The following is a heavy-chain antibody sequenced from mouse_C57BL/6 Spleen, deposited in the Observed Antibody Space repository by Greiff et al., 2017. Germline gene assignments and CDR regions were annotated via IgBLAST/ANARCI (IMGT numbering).Heavy chain of an antibody. J-gene: IGHJ2*01. V-gene: IGHV1-69*01. CDR3: ARADFDY. CDR1: GYTFTSYW. Sequence: QVQLQQPGAELVMPGASVKLSCKASGYTFTSYWMHWVKQRPGQGLEWIGEIDPSDSYTNYNQKFKGKSTLTVDKSSSTAYMQLSSLTSEDAAVYYCARADFDYWGQGTTLTVSS. CDR2: IDPSDSYT.